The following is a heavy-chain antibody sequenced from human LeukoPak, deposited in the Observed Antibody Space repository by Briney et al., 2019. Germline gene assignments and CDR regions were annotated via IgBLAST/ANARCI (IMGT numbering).Heavy chain of an antibody. D-gene: IGHD2-21*02. CDR1: GFSVSSNY. Sequence: GGSLRLSCAASGFSVSSNYVGWVRQAPGKGLEWVSVIYRDGSTYYADSVKGRFTISRDNSKNTLYLQMNNLRVEDTAVYYCARVMTAITNWFDPWGQGTLVTVSS. J-gene: IGHJ5*02. CDR2: IYRDGST. CDR3: ARVMTAITNWFDP. V-gene: IGHV3-66*01.